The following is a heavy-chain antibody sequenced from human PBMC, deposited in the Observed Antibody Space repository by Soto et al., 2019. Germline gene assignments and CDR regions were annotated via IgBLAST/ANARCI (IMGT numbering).Heavy chain of an antibody. J-gene: IGHJ6*03. CDR2: ISWNSGSI. CDR1: GFTFDDYA. Sequence: GGSLRLSCAASGFTFDDYAMHWVRQAPGKGLEWVSGISWNSGSIGYADSVKGRFTISRDNAKNSLYLQMNSLRAEDTALYYCAKLWPPTYDYIWGSYRPQSYYYYMDVWGKGTTVTVSS. D-gene: IGHD3-16*02. CDR3: AKLWPPTYDYIWGSYRPQSYYYYMDV. V-gene: IGHV3-9*01.